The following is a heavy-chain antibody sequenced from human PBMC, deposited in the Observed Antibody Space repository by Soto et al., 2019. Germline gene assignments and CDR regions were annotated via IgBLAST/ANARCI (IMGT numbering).Heavy chain of an antibody. V-gene: IGHV3-30*18. CDR1: GFTFSSYG. CDR3: AKDTEGYDSQFDY. J-gene: IGHJ4*02. D-gene: IGHD5-12*01. CDR2: ISYDGSNK. Sequence: GGSLILSCAASGFTFSSYGMHWVRQAPGKGLEWVAVISYDGSNKYYADSVKGRFTISRDNSKNTLYLQMNSLRAEDTAVYYCAKDTEGYDSQFDYWGQGTLVTAPQ.